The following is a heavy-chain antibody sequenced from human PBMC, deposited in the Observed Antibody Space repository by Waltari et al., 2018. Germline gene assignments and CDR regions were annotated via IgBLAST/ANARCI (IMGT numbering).Heavy chain of an antibody. D-gene: IGHD7-27*01. CDR2: INAGNGNT. J-gene: IGHJ3*02. Sequence: QVQLVQSGAEVKKPGASVKVSCKASGYTFTSYAMHWVRQAPGQRLEWMGWINAGNGNTKYSQKFQGRVTITRDTSASTAYMELSSLRSEDTAVYYCARDPGHARAFDIWGQGTMVTVSS. CDR1: GYTFTSYA. CDR3: ARDPGHARAFDI. V-gene: IGHV1-3*01.